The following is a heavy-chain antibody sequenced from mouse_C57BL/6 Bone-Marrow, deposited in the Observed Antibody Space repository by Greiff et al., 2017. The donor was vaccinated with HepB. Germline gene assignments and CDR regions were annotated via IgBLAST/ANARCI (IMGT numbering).Heavy chain of an antibody. Sequence: EVMLVESGGGLVKPGGSLKLSCAASGFTFSDYGMHWVRQAPEKGLEWVAYISSGSSTIYYADTVKGRFTLSRDNAKNTLFLQMTSLRSEDTAMYYCARDGYYGYFDVWGTGTTVTVSS. D-gene: IGHD2-3*01. CDR2: ISSGSSTI. V-gene: IGHV5-17*01. J-gene: IGHJ1*03. CDR3: ARDGYYGYFDV. CDR1: GFTFSDYG.